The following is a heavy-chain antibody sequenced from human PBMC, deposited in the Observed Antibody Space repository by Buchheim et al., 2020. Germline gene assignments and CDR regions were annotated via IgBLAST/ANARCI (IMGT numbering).Heavy chain of an antibody. CDR1: GGSISSGGYS. CDR2: IYHSGST. CDR3: ARVVLNSFAPYYYYGMDV. D-gene: IGHD2-8*01. V-gene: IGHV4-30-2*01. J-gene: IGHJ6*02. Sequence: QLQLQESGSGLVKPSQTLSLTCAVSGGSISSGGYSWSWIRQPPGKGLEWIGYIYHSGSTYYNPSLQSRVTISVDRSKNQFSLKLSSVTAADTAVYYCARVVLNSFAPYYYYGMDVWGQGTT.